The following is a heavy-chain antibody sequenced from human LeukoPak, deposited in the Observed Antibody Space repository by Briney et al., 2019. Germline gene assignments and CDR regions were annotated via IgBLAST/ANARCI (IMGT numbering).Heavy chain of an antibody. V-gene: IGHV1-69*04. CDR1: GGTLSNYA. CDR2: INPFLGVA. D-gene: IGHD6-13*01. CDR3: ASGEGYSSNRCTLDY. Sequence: SVKVSCKASGGTLSNYAISWVRQAPGQGLEWMGRINPFLGVADYAQKFQGRVTISADKSTSTAYMEVSSLRSEDTAVYYCASGEGYSSNRCTLDYWGQGTLVTVSS. J-gene: IGHJ4*02.